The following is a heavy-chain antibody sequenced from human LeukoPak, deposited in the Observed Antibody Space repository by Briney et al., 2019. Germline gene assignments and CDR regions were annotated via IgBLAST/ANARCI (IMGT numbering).Heavy chain of an antibody. CDR1: GYTFTVYH. CDR2: INPNSGGT. V-gene: IGHV1-2*02. CDR3: ARLDYYDSSGS. D-gene: IGHD3-22*01. Sequence: ASVKVSCKAFGYTFTVYHMHWVRQAPGQGLEWMGWINPNSGGTNYAQKFQGRVTMTRDTSISTAYMELSRLRSDDTAVYYCARLDYYDSSGSWGQGTLVTVSS. J-gene: IGHJ5*02.